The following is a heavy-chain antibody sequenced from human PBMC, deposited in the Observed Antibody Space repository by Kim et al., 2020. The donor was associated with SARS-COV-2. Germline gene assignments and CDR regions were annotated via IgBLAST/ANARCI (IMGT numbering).Heavy chain of an antibody. Sequence: GGSLRLSCAASGFTFSNAWMSWVRQAPGKGLEWVGRIKSKTDGGTTDYAAPVKGRFTISRDDSKNTLYLQMNSLKTEDTAVYYCTTGATTVYYYGMDVWGQGTTVTVSS. J-gene: IGHJ6*02. V-gene: IGHV3-15*01. CDR1: GFTFSNAW. CDR3: TTGATTVYYYGMDV. CDR2: IKSKTDGGTT. D-gene: IGHD1-26*01.